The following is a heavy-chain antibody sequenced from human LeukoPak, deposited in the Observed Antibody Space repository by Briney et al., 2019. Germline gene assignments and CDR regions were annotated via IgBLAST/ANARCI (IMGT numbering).Heavy chain of an antibody. Sequence: GGSLRLSCAASGSTFSSYAMTWVRQAPGKGLEWVSIISCSGGTTYYADSVKGRFTISRDNSKNTLYLQMNSLRAEDTAVYYCAKYLGYCGSSSCPRWSDPWGQGTLVTVSS. CDR1: GSTFSSYA. J-gene: IGHJ5*02. V-gene: IGHV3-23*01. CDR3: AKYLGYCGSSSCPRWSDP. CDR2: ISCSGGTT. D-gene: IGHD2-2*01.